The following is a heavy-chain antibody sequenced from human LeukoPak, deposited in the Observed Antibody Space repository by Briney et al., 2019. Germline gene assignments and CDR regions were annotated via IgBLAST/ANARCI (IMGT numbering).Heavy chain of an antibody. Sequence: SETLSLTCTVSGGSISSYYWSWIRQPPGKGLEWIGYIYYSGSTNYNPSLESRVTISVDTSKNQFSLKLSSVTAADTAVYYCARVDYDFWSGYYYYYMDVWGKGTTVTVSS. CDR2: IYYSGST. V-gene: IGHV4-59*01. CDR3: ARVDYDFWSGYYYYYMDV. J-gene: IGHJ6*03. CDR1: GGSISSYY. D-gene: IGHD3-3*01.